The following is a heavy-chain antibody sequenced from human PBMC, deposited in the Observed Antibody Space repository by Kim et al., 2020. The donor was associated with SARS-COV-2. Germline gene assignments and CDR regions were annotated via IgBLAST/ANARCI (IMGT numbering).Heavy chain of an antibody. CDR3: TSKYYYDSSGYYYADW. Sequence: SETLSLTCTVSGYSISSGYYWGWIRQPPGKGLEWIGSIYHSGSTYYNPSLKSRVTISIDTSKNPFSLRLNSVTAADTAVYYCTSKYYYDSSGYYYADWWGRGTLVTVYS. J-gene: IGHJ4*02. CDR2: IYHSGST. D-gene: IGHD3-22*01. V-gene: IGHV4-38-2*02. CDR1: GYSISSGYY.